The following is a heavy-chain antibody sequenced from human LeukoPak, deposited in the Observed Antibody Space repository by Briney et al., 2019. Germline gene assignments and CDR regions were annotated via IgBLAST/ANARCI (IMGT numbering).Heavy chain of an antibody. CDR3: TREGGEDDYTAFDL. V-gene: IGHV3-72*01. D-gene: IGHD3-3*01. Sequence: GGSLRLSCAASGFIFSAYIMDWVRQAPGKGLEWIGRIRKKNAGYTTEYAASVKGRFVVSRDDSKDSVFLQMNSLETEDTAVYYCTREGGEDDYTAFDLWGQGTMVTVSS. J-gene: IGHJ3*01. CDR1: GFIFSAYI. CDR2: IRKKNAGYTT.